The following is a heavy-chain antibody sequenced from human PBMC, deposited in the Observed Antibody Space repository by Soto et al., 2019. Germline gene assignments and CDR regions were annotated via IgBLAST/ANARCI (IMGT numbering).Heavy chain of an antibody. CDR3: AREGLPLDY. Sequence: LVKVYCKASGYTFTSYAMNWVRQAPGQRLEWMGWINSGNGNTKYSQKFQGRVTITRDTSASTAYMELSSLRYEDTAVYYCAREGLPLDYWGQGTLVTVSS. CDR1: GYTFTSYA. J-gene: IGHJ4*02. V-gene: IGHV1-3*01. CDR2: INSGNGNT. D-gene: IGHD2-15*01.